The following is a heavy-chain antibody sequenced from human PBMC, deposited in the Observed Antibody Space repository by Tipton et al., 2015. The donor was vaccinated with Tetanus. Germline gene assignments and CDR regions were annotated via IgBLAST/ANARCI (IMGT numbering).Heavy chain of an antibody. V-gene: IGHV3-43*01. CDR2: ITWDDNT. CDR3: AKDKELYYYYYGMDV. CDR1: GLTFNEYS. J-gene: IGHJ6*02. Sequence: GSLRLSCEASGLTFNEYSMHWVRQRPGKALEWVSVITWDDNTFYAASIQGRFTISRDNNKDSLYLQMNDLTAGDTALYFCAKDKELYYYYYGMDVWGQGTAVTVSS. D-gene: IGHD1-26*01.